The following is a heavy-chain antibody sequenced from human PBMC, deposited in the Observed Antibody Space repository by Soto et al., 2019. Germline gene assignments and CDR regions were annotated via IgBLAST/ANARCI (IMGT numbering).Heavy chain of an antibody. CDR3: ARQAPTQFDF. D-gene: IGHD4-17*01. Sequence: PGESLKISCKVSGYSFTSHWIGWVRQMPGRGLEWMGIIFPGDSNTRYSPSFQGQVTISVDRSMSTAYLQWSSLKASDTAMYYCARQAPTQFDFWGQGTLVTVSS. J-gene: IGHJ4*02. CDR1: GYSFTSHW. V-gene: IGHV5-51*01. CDR2: IFPGDSNT.